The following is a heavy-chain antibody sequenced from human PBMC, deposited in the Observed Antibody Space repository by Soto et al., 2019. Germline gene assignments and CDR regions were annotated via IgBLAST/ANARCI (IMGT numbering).Heavy chain of an antibody. V-gene: IGHV3-9*01. CDR3: AKVFHVYSGYDYDY. Sequence: EVQLVESGGGLVQPGRSLRLSCAASGFIFDDYAMHWVRQGPGKGLEWVSGISWNSNYIGYADSVKGRFTISRDNAKNSLYLQMNSLRAEDSALYYCAKVFHVYSGYDYDYWGQGTLVTVSS. CDR2: ISWNSNYI. J-gene: IGHJ4*02. D-gene: IGHD5-12*01. CDR1: GFIFDDYA.